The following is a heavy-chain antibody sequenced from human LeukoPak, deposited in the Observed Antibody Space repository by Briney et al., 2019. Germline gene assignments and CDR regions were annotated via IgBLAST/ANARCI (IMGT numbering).Heavy chain of an antibody. Sequence: SETLSLTCTVSGGSISSSSYYWGWIRQPPGKGLEGIGRIYYIGSTYYNPSLKSRVTISVDTSKNQSSLKLSSVTAADTAVYYCARQTLDERITMIVVVIDKGYYFDYWGQGTLVTVSS. D-gene: IGHD3-22*01. CDR3: ARQTLDERITMIVVVIDKGYYFDY. CDR2: IYYIGST. CDR1: GGSISSSSYY. J-gene: IGHJ4*02. V-gene: IGHV4-39*01.